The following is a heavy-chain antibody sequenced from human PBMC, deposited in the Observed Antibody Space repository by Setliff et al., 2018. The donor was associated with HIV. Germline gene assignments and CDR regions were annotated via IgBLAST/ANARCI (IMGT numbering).Heavy chain of an antibody. V-gene: IGHV3-49*04. CDR3: ARDFSYGYFFYGMDV. J-gene: IGHJ6*02. Sequence: PGGSLRLSCVASKFIFSSYSMSWVRQTPGKGLEWVGFIRSKAYGGTTEYAASVKGRFTLSRDDSRDIAYLQMNSLKTEDTAVYYCARDFSYGYFFYGMDVWGQGTTVTVSS. D-gene: IGHD5-18*01. CDR1: KFIFSSYS. CDR2: IRSKAYGGTT.